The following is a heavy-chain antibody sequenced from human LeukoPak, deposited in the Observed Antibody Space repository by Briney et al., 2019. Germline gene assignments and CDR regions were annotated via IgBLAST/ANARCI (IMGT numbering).Heavy chain of an antibody. Sequence: GASVKVSCKASGGTFISYAISWVRQAPGQGLEWMGGIIPIFGTANYAQKFPGRVTITADKSTSTAYMELSSLRSEDTAVYYCARVGDYGDYSFDYWGQGTLVTVSS. CDR1: GGTFISYA. J-gene: IGHJ4*02. CDR3: ARVGDYGDYSFDY. CDR2: IIPIFGTA. V-gene: IGHV1-69*06. D-gene: IGHD4-17*01.